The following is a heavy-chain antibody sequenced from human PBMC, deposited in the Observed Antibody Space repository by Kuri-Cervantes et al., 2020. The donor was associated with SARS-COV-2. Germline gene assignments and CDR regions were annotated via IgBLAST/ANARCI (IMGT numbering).Heavy chain of an antibody. CDR1: GATFSSYA. CDR2: IIPMFDSL. Sequence: SVKVSCKASGATFSSYAISWVRQAPGQGLEWMGGIIPMFDSLNYAQKFQGRVTLTTDESTGTAYMELSSLTSEDTAVYYCGSTIAVAGVGAYYHLDVWGKGTTVTVSS. V-gene: IGHV1-69*05. D-gene: IGHD6-19*01. J-gene: IGHJ6*03. CDR3: GSTIAVAGVGAYYHLDV.